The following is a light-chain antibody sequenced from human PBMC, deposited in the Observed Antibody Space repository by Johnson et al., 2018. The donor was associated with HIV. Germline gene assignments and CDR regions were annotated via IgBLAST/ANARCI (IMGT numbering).Light chain of an antibody. CDR1: SSNIGNNY. CDR2: KDN. J-gene: IGLJ1*01. Sequence: QSVLTQSPSVSAAPGQKVTISCSGSSSNIGNNYVSWYQQLPGTAPKLLIYKDNERPSGIPDRFSGSKSGTSATLGITGLQTGDEADYYCGTWDTSLSTGGVFGPGTKVTVL. CDR3: GTWDTSLSTGGV. V-gene: IGLV1-51*02.